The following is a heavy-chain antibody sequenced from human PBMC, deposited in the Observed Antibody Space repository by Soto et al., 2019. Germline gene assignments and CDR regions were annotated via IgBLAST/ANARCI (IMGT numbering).Heavy chain of an antibody. CDR3: ARGRIAAAGGNWFDP. V-gene: IGHV4-61*01. J-gene: IGHJ5*02. CDR1: GGSVSSGSYY. Sequence: SETLSLTCTVSGGSVSSGSYYWSWIRQPPGKGLEWIGYIYYSGSTNYNPPLKSRVTISVDTSKNQFSLKLSSVTAADTAVYYCARGRIAAAGGNWFDPWGQGTLVTVSS. D-gene: IGHD6-13*01. CDR2: IYYSGST.